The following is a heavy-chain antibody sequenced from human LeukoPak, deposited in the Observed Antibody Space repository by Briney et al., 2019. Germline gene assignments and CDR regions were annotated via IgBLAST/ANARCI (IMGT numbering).Heavy chain of an antibody. J-gene: IGHJ4*02. CDR1: GGXXXSYY. V-gene: IGHV4-59*08. Sequence: SGGXXXSYYWSWIRQPPGKGLEWMGYIYYSGSTNYNPSLKSRVTISVDTSKNQFSLKLSSVTAADTAVYYCARHDTAGPVPYYFDYWGQGTLVTVSS. CDR3: ARHDTAGPVPYYFDY. D-gene: IGHD5-18*01. CDR2: IYYSGST.